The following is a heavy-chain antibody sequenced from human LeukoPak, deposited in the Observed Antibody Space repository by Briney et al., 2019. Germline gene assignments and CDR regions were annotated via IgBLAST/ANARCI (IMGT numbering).Heavy chain of an antibody. J-gene: IGHJ6*03. CDR3: ARHGAAGNHYFYYMDV. V-gene: IGHV4-39*01. CDR2: IYYSGST. Sequence: SETLSLTCTVSGGSISSSSYYWGWIRQPPGKGLEWIGNIYYSGSTYYNPSLKSRLTISVDTSKNQFSLQLTSVTAADTAVYYCARHGAAGNHYFYYMDVWGKGTTVTVSS. D-gene: IGHD1-14*01. CDR1: GGSISSSSYY.